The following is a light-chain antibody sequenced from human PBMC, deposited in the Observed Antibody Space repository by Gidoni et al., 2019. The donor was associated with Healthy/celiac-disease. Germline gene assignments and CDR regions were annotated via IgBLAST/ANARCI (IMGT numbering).Light chain of an antibody. J-gene: IGLJ3*02. V-gene: IGLV6-57*02. CDR2: EDN. CDR1: SGSIASNY. Sequence: NFMLTQPHSVSESPVKTVTISCTGSSGSIASNYVQWYQQRPGSAPTTVIYEDNQRPSGVPDRFSGSIDSSSNSASLTISGLKTEDEADYYCQSYDSSRPWVFGGGTKLTVL. CDR3: QSYDSSRPWV.